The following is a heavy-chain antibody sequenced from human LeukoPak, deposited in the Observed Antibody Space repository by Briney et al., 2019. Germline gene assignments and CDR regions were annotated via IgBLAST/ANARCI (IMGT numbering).Heavy chain of an antibody. Sequence: GGSLRLSCAASGFTFSSYSMNWVRPAPGKGLEWVSSISSSSSYIYYADSVKGRFTISRDNAKNSLYLQMNSLRAEDTAVYYCARRSNLDQFDYWGQGTLVTVSS. CDR3: ARRSNLDQFDY. V-gene: IGHV3-21*01. D-gene: IGHD4-11*01. CDR2: ISSSSSYI. J-gene: IGHJ4*02. CDR1: GFTFSSYS.